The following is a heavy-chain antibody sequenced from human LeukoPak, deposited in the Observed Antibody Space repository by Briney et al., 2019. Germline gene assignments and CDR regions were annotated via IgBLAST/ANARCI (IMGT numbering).Heavy chain of an antibody. Sequence: KAGGSLRLSCAASGFTVSSNYMSWVRQAPGKGLEWVSVIYSGGSTYYADSVKGRFSISRDNSKNTVYLQMNSLRAEDTAVYYCARAVVGAVPYYWGQGALVTVSS. D-gene: IGHD1-26*01. CDR2: IYSGGST. J-gene: IGHJ4*02. V-gene: IGHV3-66*01. CDR3: ARAVVGAVPYY. CDR1: GFTVSSNY.